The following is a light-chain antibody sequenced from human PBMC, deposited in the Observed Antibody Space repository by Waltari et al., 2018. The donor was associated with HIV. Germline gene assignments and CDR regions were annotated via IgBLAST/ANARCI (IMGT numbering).Light chain of an antibody. Sequence: DIVMTQSPDSLAVSLGERATINCKSSQSILYSSNNENYLAWYQQKPGQPPKLLIYWASTRESGVPDRFSGSGSGTDYTLTISSLQAEDVAVYYCQQYDSAPPWTFGQGTKVEIK. V-gene: IGKV4-1*01. J-gene: IGKJ1*01. CDR2: WAS. CDR1: QSILYSSNNENY. CDR3: QQYDSAPPWT.